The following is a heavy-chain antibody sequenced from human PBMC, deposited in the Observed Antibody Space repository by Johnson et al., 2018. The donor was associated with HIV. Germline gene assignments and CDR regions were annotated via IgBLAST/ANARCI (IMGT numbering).Heavy chain of an antibody. Sequence: QLVESGGGVVRPGGSLRLSCAASGFTFDDYAMHWVRQAPGKGLEWGSGISWNSGSIGYADSVKGRFTISRDNAKNSLYLQMNSLRAEDTALYYCASKAAGTMHAFDIWGQGTMLTVSS. J-gene: IGHJ3*02. CDR3: ASKAAGTMHAFDI. CDR1: GFTFDDYA. CDR2: ISWNSGSI. V-gene: IGHV3-9*01. D-gene: IGHD6-13*01.